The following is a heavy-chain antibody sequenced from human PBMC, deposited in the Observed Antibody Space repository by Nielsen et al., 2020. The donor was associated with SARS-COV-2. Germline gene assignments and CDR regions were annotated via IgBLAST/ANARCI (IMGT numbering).Heavy chain of an antibody. D-gene: IGHD6-19*01. CDR1: GYTFTSYG. CDR3: ARSPIAVAGTGDDAFDT. J-gene: IGHJ3*02. V-gene: IGHV1-18*01. Sequence: ASVKVSCKASGYTFTSYGISWVRQAPGQGLEWMGWISAYNGNTNYAQKLQGRVTMTTDTSTSTAYMELRSLRSDDTAVYYCARSPIAVAGTGDDAFDTWGQGTMVTVSS. CDR2: ISAYNGNT.